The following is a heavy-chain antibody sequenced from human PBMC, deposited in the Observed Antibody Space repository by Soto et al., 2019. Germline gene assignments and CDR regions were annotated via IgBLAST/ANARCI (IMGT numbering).Heavy chain of an antibody. CDR1: GGSFSGYY. V-gene: IGHV4-34*01. CDR2: INHSGST. Sequence: SETLSLTCAVYGGSFSGYYWSWIRQPPGKGLEWIGEINHSGSTNYNPSLKSRVTISVDTSKNQFSLKLSSVTAADTAVYYCAIGGGFTRTGTNSGYTINWFEPWGKGTLGSVSA. CDR3: AIGGGFTRTGTNSGYTINWFEP. J-gene: IGHJ5*02. D-gene: IGHD1-7*01.